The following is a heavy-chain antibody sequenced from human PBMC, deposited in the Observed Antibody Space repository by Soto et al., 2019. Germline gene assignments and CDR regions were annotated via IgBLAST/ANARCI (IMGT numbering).Heavy chain of an antibody. D-gene: IGHD6-19*01. CDR3: AKLSIAVAGTIFRENAFDI. CDR1: GFTVSSKY. J-gene: IGHJ3*02. V-gene: IGHV3-66*01. CDR2: IQSGGPT. Sequence: GGSLRLSCAASGFTVSSKYMSWVRQAPGKGLEWVSLIQSGGPTYYADSVKGRFTISRDTSENTLHLQMDSLRAEDAAVYYCAKLSIAVAGTIFRENAFDIWGQGTMVTVSS.